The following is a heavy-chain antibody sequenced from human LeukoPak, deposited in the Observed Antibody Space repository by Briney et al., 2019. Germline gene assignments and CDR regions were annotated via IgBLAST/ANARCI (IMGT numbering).Heavy chain of an antibody. V-gene: IGHV4-59*12. CDR2: IYYSGST. Sequence: PSETLSLTCTVSGGPISSYYWSWIRQPPGKGLEWIGYIYYSGSTNYNPSLKSRVTISLDTSKNQFSLKLSSVTAADTAVYYCASPGPDYGGNSPFDFWGQGTLVTVSS. D-gene: IGHD4-23*01. CDR1: GGPISSYY. CDR3: ASPGPDYGGNSPFDF. J-gene: IGHJ4*02.